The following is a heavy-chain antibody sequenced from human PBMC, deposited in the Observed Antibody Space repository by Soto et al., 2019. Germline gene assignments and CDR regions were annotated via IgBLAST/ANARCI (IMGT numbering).Heavy chain of an antibody. V-gene: IGHV3-23*01. Sequence: GGSLRLSCAASGFTFSSYAMIWVRQAPGKGLEWVSAISVSGGSTYYADSVKGRFTISRDNSKNTLYLQMNSLRAEDTAVYYCAKELVNSGSCYFDYWGQGTLVTVSS. J-gene: IGHJ4*02. CDR2: ISVSGGST. D-gene: IGHD1-26*01. CDR1: GFTFSSYA. CDR3: AKELVNSGSCYFDY.